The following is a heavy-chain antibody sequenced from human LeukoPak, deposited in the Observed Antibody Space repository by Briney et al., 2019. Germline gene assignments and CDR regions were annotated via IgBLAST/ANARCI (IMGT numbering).Heavy chain of an antibody. V-gene: IGHV4-34*01. Sequence: ASETLSLTCAVYGGSFSGYYWSWIRQPPGKGLEWIGEINHSGSTNYNPSLKSRVSISLDTSKNQFSLKLSSVTAADTAAYYCARPIGGSSGGGGFSKYGGQGTLVTVSS. CDR3: ARPIGGSSGGGGFSKY. CDR2: INHSGST. CDR1: GGSFSGYY. D-gene: IGHD1-26*01. J-gene: IGHJ1*01.